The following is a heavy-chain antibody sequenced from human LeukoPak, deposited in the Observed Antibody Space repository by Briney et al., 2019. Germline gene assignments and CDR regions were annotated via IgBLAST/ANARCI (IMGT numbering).Heavy chain of an antibody. V-gene: IGHV3-23*01. CDR3: AKRGIPSYSSGYYYFDY. CDR2: IRGSGGST. CDR1: GFTFSSYA. J-gene: IGHJ4*02. Sequence: AGGSLRLSCAASGFTFSSYAMSWVRQAPGKGLEWVSAIRGSGGSTYYADSVKGRFTISRDNSKNTLYLQMNSLRAEDTAVYYCAKRGIPSYSSGYYYFDYWGQGTLVTVSS. D-gene: IGHD6-19*01.